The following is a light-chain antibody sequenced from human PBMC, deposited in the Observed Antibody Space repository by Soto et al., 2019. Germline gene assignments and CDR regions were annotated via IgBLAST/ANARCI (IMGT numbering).Light chain of an antibody. CDR2: GAS. CDR3: HQYWSSPLT. V-gene: IGKV3-20*01. Sequence: EIVLTQSPGTLSLSPGESGTISCRAGQTLSSSSLAWYQQKPGQAPRLLIYGASNRASGIPDRFSGGGSGTDFTLTISRLEPEDVAVYYCHQYWSSPLTFGGGTQVEI. CDR1: QTLSSSS. J-gene: IGKJ4*01.